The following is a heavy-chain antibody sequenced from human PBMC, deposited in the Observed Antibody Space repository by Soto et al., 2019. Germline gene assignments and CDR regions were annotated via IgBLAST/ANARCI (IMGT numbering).Heavy chain of an antibody. CDR1: GGSTSSGGYY. CDR2: IYYSGST. V-gene: IGHV4-31*03. J-gene: IGHJ5*02. Sequence: SETLSLTCTVSGGSTSSGGYYWSWIRQHPGKGLEWIGYIYYSGSTYYNPSLKSRVTISVDTSKNQFSLKLSSVTAADTAVYYCASQYYDFWSGYYLNWFDPWGQGTLVTVSS. D-gene: IGHD3-3*01. CDR3: ASQYYDFWSGYYLNWFDP.